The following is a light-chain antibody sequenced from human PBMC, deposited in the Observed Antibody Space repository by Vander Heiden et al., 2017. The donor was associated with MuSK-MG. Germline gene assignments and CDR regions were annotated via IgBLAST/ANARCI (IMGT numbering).Light chain of an antibody. CDR3: SSYAGSNNVV. V-gene: IGLV2-8*01. CDR1: SSEVGGYNY. Sequence: QSALTQPPSASGSPGQSVTISCTGTSSEVGGYNYVSGYQQHPGKAPHLMLYEVSKRPSGVPDRFSGSKAGNTASLTVSGLQAEDEADYYCSSYAGSNNVVFGGGTKLTVL. J-gene: IGLJ2*01. CDR2: EVS.